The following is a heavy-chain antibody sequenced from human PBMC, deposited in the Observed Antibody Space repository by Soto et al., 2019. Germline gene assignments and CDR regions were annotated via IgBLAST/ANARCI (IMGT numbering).Heavy chain of an antibody. Sequence: SETLSLTCTFSVYSITRGYYWTWIRKPPGKGLEWIGSMYHTGSTYLNPSLKSRVTISVDTSQNQFSLRLSSVTAADTAVYYCARALSPDVWGQGTTVTVSS. J-gene: IGHJ6*02. CDR3: ARALSPDV. V-gene: IGHV4-38-2*02. CDR2: MYHTGST. CDR1: VYSITRGYY.